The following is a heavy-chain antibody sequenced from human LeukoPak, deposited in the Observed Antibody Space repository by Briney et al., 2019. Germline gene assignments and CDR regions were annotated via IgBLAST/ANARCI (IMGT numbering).Heavy chain of an antibody. V-gene: IGHV3-23*01. CDR3: AKYSSGWLGSSFDY. D-gene: IGHD6-19*01. CDR2: ISDSGGST. CDR1: GFTFSSYA. J-gene: IGHJ4*02. Sequence: GVSLRLSCAASGFTFSSYAMSWVRQAPGKGLEWVSVISDSGGSTYYADSVKGRFTISRDNSKNTLYLRMNSLRAEDTAVYYCAKYSSGWLGSSFDYWGQGTLVTVSS.